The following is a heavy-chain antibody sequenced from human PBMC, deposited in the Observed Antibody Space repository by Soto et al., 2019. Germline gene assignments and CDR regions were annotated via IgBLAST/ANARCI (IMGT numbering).Heavy chain of an antibody. Sequence: QVQVVESGGGVVQPGRSLRLSCAASGFTLSCCGMHWVRQAPGKGLEWVGVITYDGSEIHYGDSVKGRFTISRDSSENTVYLQMNSLRVVDSAVYYCAKEQSSGFYRVVDYWGQGTLVTVSP. CDR1: GFTLSCCG. CDR3: AKEQSSGFYRVVDY. V-gene: IGHV3-30*18. J-gene: IGHJ4*02. D-gene: IGHD6-19*01. CDR2: ITYDGSEI.